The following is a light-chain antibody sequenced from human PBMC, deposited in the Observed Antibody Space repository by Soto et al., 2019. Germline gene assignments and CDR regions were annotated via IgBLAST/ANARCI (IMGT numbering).Light chain of an antibody. J-gene: IGKJ2*01. Sequence: EIVLTQSPATLSLSPGERATLSCRASQSVSRYLAWYQQKPGQAPRLLINDASNRATGIPARFSGSGSGTDFTLTISSLEPEDFAVYYCQQRSNWPTFGQGTKLEIK. CDR2: DAS. CDR1: QSVSRY. CDR3: QQRSNWPT. V-gene: IGKV3-11*01.